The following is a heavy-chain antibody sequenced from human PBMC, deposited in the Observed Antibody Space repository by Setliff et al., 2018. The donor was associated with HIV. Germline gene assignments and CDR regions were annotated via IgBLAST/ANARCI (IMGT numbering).Heavy chain of an antibody. CDR2: INAGNGNT. V-gene: IGHV1-3*03. Sequence: ASVQVSCKASGYTFTSYAMHWVRQAPGQRLEWMGWINAGNGNTKYSQESQGRVTITRDTSASTAYMELSSLRSEDMAVYYCARATKYYDSSNYYMDVWGKGTTVTVSS. CDR3: ARATKYYDSSNYYMDV. J-gene: IGHJ6*03. CDR1: GYTFTSYA. D-gene: IGHD3-22*01.